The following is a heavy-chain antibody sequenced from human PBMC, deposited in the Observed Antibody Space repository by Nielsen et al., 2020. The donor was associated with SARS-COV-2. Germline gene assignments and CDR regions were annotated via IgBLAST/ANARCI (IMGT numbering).Heavy chain of an antibody. J-gene: IGHJ4*02. CDR2: IYPRDSDT. CDR3: TRNTYGGSTDY. CDR1: GYTFTSYW. V-gene: IGHV5-51*01. Sequence: GESLKISCQGSGYTFTSYWIGWVRQMPGKGLEWMVVIYPRDSDTRYNPSFQGQVTISADKSISTVYLQWSGLKASDSAMYYCTRNTYGGSTDYWGQGTLVTVSS. D-gene: IGHD4-23*01.